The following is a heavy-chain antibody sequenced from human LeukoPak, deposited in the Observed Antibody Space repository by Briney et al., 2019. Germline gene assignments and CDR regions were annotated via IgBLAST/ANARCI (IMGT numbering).Heavy chain of an antibody. Sequence: GGSLRLSCAASGFTFSSYSMNWVRQAPGKGLEWVSSISSSSSYIYYADSVKGRFTISRDNSKNTLYLQMNSLRAEDTAVYYCAKQGTGYSSSWYWRNDYWGQGTLVTVSS. V-gene: IGHV3-21*01. CDR3: AKQGTGYSSSWYWRNDY. D-gene: IGHD6-13*01. CDR2: ISSSSSYI. J-gene: IGHJ4*02. CDR1: GFTFSSYS.